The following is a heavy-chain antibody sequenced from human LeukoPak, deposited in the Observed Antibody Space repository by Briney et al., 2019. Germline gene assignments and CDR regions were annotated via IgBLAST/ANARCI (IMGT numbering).Heavy chain of an antibody. J-gene: IGHJ4*02. CDR1: GYSISSGYD. Sequence: PSETLSLTCAVSGYSISSGYDWGWIRQPPGKGLEWIGSIYHSGSTYYNPSLKSRVTISVDTSKNQFSLKLSSVTAADTAVYYCASSYYYDSSGYYWGEGTLVTVSS. V-gene: IGHV4-38-2*01. CDR2: IYHSGST. CDR3: ASSYYYDSSGYY. D-gene: IGHD3-22*01.